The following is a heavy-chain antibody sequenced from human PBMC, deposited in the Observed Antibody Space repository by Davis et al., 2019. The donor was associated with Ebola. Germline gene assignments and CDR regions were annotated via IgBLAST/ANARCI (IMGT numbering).Heavy chain of an antibody. CDR1: GFSLNTRGAA. CDR2: IYWDDDK. J-gene: IGHJ4*02. V-gene: IGHV2-5*02. D-gene: IGHD2-2*01. Sequence: SGPTLVKPTQTLTLTCTFSGFSLNTRGAAVGWVRQPPGKALEWLALIYWDDDKCYSPSLKSRLTITKDTSADQVLLTMTNMNPVDTATYKCARFTSSRTWSIDYWGQGTPVTVSS. CDR3: ARFTSSRTWSIDY.